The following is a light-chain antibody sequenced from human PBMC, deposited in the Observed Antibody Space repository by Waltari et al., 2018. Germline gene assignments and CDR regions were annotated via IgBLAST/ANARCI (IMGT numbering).Light chain of an antibody. V-gene: IGLV1-44*01. J-gene: IGLJ2*01. CDR1: TSNIGSHT. CDR2: SND. CDR3: ATWDDSLNGHV. Sequence: SVLTQPPSASGTPGQKVTISCSGSTSNIGSHTVNWYQQLPGAAPKLLIFSNDQRPSGVPDRFSGSKSGTSASLAISGLQSEDEADYYCATWDDSLNGHVFGGGTKV.